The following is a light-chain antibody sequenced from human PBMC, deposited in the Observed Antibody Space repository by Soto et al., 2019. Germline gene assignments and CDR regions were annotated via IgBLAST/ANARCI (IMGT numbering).Light chain of an antibody. CDR1: QRVSSRY. CDR2: GAS. Sequence: EIGLTQSTGTLSLSPGEKATLSCSASQRVSSRYLAWYQQKPGQAPRRFISGASTRATGIPDRFSGSGSGTDFTLTIIRMEPEDFAVYYCQPHGNSRWKFGQGTKVEIK. J-gene: IGKJ1*01. V-gene: IGKV3-20*01. CDR3: QPHGNSRWK.